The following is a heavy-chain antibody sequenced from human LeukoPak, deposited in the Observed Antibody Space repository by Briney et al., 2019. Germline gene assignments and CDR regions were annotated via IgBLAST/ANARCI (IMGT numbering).Heavy chain of an antibody. J-gene: IGHJ6*03. CDR2: IYYSGST. CDR3: AREAHPEAVQLWYYMDV. D-gene: IGHD5-18*01. V-gene: IGHV4-30-4*08. CDR1: GGSISSGDYY. Sequence: SETLSLTCTVSGGSISSGDYYWSWIRQPPGKGLEWIGYIYYSGSTYYNPSLKSRVTISVDTSKNQFSLKLSSVTAADTAVYYCAREAHPEAVQLWYYMDVCGKGTTVTVSS.